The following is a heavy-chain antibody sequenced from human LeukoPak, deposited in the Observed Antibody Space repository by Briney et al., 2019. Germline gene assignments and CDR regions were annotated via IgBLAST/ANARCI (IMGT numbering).Heavy chain of an antibody. V-gene: IGHV1-2*02. J-gene: IGHJ4*02. CDR2: INPNSGGT. Sequence: ASVKVSCKASGYTFTGYYMHWVRQAPGQGVEGMGWINPNSGGTNYAQKFQGRVTMTRDTSISTAYMELSRLRSDDTAVYYCAREGGYGYSHDYWGQGTLVTVSS. CDR3: AREGGYGYSHDY. D-gene: IGHD5-18*01. CDR1: GYTFTGYY.